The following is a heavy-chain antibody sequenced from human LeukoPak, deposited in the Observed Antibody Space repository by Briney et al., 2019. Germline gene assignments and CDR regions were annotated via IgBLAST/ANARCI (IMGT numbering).Heavy chain of an antibody. CDR2: ISWNSGSI. J-gene: IGHJ6*02. D-gene: IGHD3/OR15-3a*01. CDR3: AKDIGTGIYDFLPNCGMDV. CDR1: GFTFDDYA. Sequence: AGGSLRLSCAASGFTFDDYAMHWVRQAPGKGLEWVSGISWNSGSIGYADSVKGRFTISRDNAKNSLYLQMNSLRAEDTALYYCAKDIGTGIYDFLPNCGMDVWGQGTTVTVSS. V-gene: IGHV3-9*01.